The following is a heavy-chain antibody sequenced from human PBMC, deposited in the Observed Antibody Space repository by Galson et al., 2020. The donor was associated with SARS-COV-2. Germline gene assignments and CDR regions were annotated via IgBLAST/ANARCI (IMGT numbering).Heavy chain of an antibody. V-gene: IGHV3-15*01. CDR1: GFTVSNAW. CDR3: TTDRGVAVRPIFDA. J-gene: IGHJ4*02. CDR2: IINKSDGRTT. D-gene: IGHD3-10*01. Sequence: NSGGSLRLSCAASGFTVSNAWLSGFGQTPGKGLECCGRIINKSDGRTTYSAATVKGRFTMSRDHSKNTLNLQMNSREAEDAAVYYCTTDRGVAVRPIFDAWGQGTMITVS.